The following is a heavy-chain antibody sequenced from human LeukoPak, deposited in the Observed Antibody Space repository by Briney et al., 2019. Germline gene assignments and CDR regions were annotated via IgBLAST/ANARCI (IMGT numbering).Heavy chain of an antibody. Sequence: SETLSLTCTVSGGSISSYYWSWIRQPPGKGLEWIGYIYYSGSTNYNPSLKSRVTISVDTSKNQFSLKLSSVTAADTAVYYCARDYYDSSGYYYSWYFDLWGRGTLVTVSS. V-gene: IGHV4-59*01. J-gene: IGHJ2*01. CDR2: IYYSGST. CDR1: GGSISSYY. CDR3: ARDYYDSSGYYYSWYFDL. D-gene: IGHD3-22*01.